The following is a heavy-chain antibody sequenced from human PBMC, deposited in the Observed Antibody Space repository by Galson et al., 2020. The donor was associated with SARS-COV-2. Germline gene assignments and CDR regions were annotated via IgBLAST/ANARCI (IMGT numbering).Heavy chain of an antibody. CDR2: IYHRANP. CDR1: ADSISSNYW. Sequence: SETLSLTCAVSADSISSNYWWNWVRQPPGKGLEWIGKIYHRANPIHNPSLESRITIAIDKSRNQCSLKLNSVTAADTAVYYCARSETLQKCLPIDLWGQGTLVTVSS. V-gene: IGHV4-4*02. CDR3: ARSETLQKCLPIDL. J-gene: IGHJ5*02.